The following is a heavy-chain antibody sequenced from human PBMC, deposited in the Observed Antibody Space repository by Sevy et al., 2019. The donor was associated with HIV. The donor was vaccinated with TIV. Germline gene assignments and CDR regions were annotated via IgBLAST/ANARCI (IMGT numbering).Heavy chain of an antibody. CDR3: ARNPPYCSSTSCHFDY. Sequence: SQTLSLTCAISGDSVSSNSAAWNWIRQSPSRGLEWLGRTYYRSKWYNDYAVSVQSRITINPDTSKNQFSLQLNSVTPEDTAVYYCARNPPYCSSTSCHFDYWGQGTLVTVSS. CDR2: TYYRSKWYN. D-gene: IGHD2-2*01. CDR1: GDSVSSNSAA. J-gene: IGHJ4*02. V-gene: IGHV6-1*01.